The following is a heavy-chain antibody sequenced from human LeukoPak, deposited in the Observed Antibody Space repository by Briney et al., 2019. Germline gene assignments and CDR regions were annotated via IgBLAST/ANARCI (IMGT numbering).Heavy chain of an antibody. J-gene: IGHJ6*04. D-gene: IGHD2-2*01. CDR3: ATYTTCVAGDV. CDR2: IKEEGSEK. Sequence: GALRLSFAASGLPFSKSWMSWGRPAPGQGLGGVAAIKEEGSEKDYRDSEKGRFTISRDNSKNSFYLQINSLRAEDTAVYYCATYTTCVAGDVWGKGTPVTVSS. V-gene: IGHV3-7*01. CDR1: GLPFSKSW.